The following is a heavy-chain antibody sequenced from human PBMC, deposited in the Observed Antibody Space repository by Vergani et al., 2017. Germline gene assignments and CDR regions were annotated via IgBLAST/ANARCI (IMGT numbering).Heavy chain of an antibody. J-gene: IGHJ4*02. CDR1: GGSISSYY. CDR3: ARGRGLTGYRYFDY. V-gene: IGHV4-59*12. CDR2: IYYSGST. D-gene: IGHD3-9*01. Sequence: QVQLQESGPGLVKPSETLSLTCTVSGGSISSYYWSWIRQPPGKGLEWIGYIYYSGSTNYNPSLKSRVTISVDTSKNQFSLKLSSVTAADTAVYYCARGRGLTGYRYFDYWGQGTLVTVSS.